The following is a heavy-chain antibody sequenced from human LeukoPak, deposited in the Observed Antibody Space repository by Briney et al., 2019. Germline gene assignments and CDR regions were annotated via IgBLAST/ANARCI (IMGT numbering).Heavy chain of an antibody. CDR3: ARWEDCSHEENYFVY. CDR2: IKQDGSGT. J-gene: IGHJ4*02. V-gene: IGHV3-7*03. Sequence: GGSLRLSCAASGFTFSSYWMSWVRQAPGKGLEWVSNIKQDGSGTYYADSVKGRFTISRDNAKNTLYLQMNSLRAEDTAVYYCARWEDCSHEENYFVYWGQGTLVTVSS. CDR1: GFTFSSYW. D-gene: IGHD2-21*02.